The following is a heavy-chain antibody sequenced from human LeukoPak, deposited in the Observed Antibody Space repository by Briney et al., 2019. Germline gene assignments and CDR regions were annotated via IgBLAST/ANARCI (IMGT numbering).Heavy chain of an antibody. CDR3: ARVATTVTTDSDAFDI. CDR1: GGTFSSYA. V-gene: IGHV1-69*05. CDR2: IIPIFGTA. Sequence: ASVKVSCKASGGTFSSYAISWVRQAPGQGLEWMGGIIPIFGTANYAQKFQGRVTMTRDMSTSTVYMELSSLRSEDTAVYYCARVATTVTTDSDAFDIWGQGTMVTVSS. J-gene: IGHJ3*02. D-gene: IGHD4-17*01.